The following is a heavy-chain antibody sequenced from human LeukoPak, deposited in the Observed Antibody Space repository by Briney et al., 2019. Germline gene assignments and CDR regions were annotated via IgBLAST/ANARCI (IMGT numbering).Heavy chain of an antibody. CDR1: GFTFSSYG. CDR3: AKAQIPRWISGGMDYYYMDV. V-gene: IGHV3-23*01. Sequence: PGGSLRLSCAASGFTFSSYGMSWVRQAPGKGLEWVSAISGSGGSTYYADSVKGRFTISRDNSKNTLYLQMNSLRAEDTAVYYCAKAQIPRWISGGMDYYYMDVWGKGTTVTISS. CDR2: ISGSGGST. J-gene: IGHJ6*03. D-gene: IGHD2-15*01.